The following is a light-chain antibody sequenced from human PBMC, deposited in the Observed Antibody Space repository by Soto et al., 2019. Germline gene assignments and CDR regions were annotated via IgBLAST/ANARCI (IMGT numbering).Light chain of an antibody. CDR2: WAS. CDR3: QQYYSPLWT. V-gene: IGKV4-1*01. J-gene: IGKJ1*01. Sequence: DIVMTQSPDSLAVSLCERATINCKSSQSVLYSSNNKNYLAWYQQKPGQPPKLLIYWASTRESGVPDRFSGSGSGTDFTLTISSLQAEDVAVYYCQQYYSPLWTFGQGTKVDI. CDR1: QSVLYSSNNKNY.